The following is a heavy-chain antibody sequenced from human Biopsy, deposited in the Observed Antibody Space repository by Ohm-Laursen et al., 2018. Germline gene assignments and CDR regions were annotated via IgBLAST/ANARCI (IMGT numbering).Heavy chain of an antibody. J-gene: IGHJ4*02. D-gene: IGHD2-15*01. Sequence: SETLSLTCVVYGKTFSDYYWSWIRQPPGKGLEWIGQINQSGRTNYNPSLKSRVNISADKSNNQFSLKLTSVTSADTAVYFCGNEVHGRDYWGLGALVTVPS. CDR1: GKTFSDYY. CDR2: INQSGRT. V-gene: IGHV4-34*08. CDR3: GNEVHGRDY.